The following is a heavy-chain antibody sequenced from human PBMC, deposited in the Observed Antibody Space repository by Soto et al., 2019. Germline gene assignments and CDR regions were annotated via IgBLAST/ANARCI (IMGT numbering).Heavy chain of an antibody. Sequence: GGSLTLSCSASGFPFSSYAMHWVRQAPGKGLEYVSGISSNGGSTHYADSVKGRFTISRDNSKNTLYLQMSSLRAEDTAVHYCVKMGSSGYSFDYWGQGTRVTVSS. CDR1: GFPFSSYA. J-gene: IGHJ4*02. V-gene: IGHV3-64D*06. D-gene: IGHD3-22*01. CDR3: VKMGSSGYSFDY. CDR2: ISSNGGST.